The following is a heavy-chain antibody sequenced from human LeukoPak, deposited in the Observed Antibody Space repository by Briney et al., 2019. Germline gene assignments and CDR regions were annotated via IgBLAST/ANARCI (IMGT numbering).Heavy chain of an antibody. Sequence: PGGSLRLSCAASGFSVSSNYMNWVRQAPGKGLEWVSVIYSGGSTYYADSVKGRFTISRDNSKNTVYLQMNSLRAEDTAVYYCARGMKYSTGWYYMDVWGKGTTVTISS. V-gene: IGHV3-53*01. D-gene: IGHD6-19*01. CDR1: GFSVSSNY. CDR3: ARGMKYSTGWYYMDV. CDR2: IYSGGST. J-gene: IGHJ6*03.